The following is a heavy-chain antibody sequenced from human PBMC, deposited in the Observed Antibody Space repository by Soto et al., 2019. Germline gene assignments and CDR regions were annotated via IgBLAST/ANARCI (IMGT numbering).Heavy chain of an antibody. V-gene: IGHV3-33*01. J-gene: IGHJ6*02. D-gene: IGHD2-15*01. CDR3: ARDPMPEYCSGGSGYRPSYYYYGLDV. CDR2: IWYDGSNK. CDR1: GFTFSSYG. Sequence: QVQLVESGGGVVQPGRSLRLSCAASGFTFSSYGMHWVRQAPGKGLEWVAVIWYDGSNKYYADSVKGRFTISRDNSKNTRYLQMNSLRAEDTAVYYCARDPMPEYCSGGSGYRPSYYYYGLDVWGQGTTVTVSS.